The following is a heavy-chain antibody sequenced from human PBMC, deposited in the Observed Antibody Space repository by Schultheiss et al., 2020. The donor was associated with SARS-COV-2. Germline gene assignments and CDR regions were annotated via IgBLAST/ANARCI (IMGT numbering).Heavy chain of an antibody. Sequence: GESLKISCAASGFTFGSYNMHWVRQAPGKGLEFVASIRRSGRDIYYADSMQGRFTASRDNANNSLYLQMDSLRAEDTAVYYCVRDRSWWTPYNCFDLWGRGTLVTVSS. CDR3: VRDRSWWTPYNCFDL. CDR2: IRRSGRDI. V-gene: IGHV3-21*01. CDR1: GFTFGSYN. D-gene: IGHD2-15*01. J-gene: IGHJ5*02.